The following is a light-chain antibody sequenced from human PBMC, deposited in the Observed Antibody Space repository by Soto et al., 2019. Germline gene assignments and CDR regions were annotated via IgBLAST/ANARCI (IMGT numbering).Light chain of an antibody. CDR1: QSLLQSDGKTH. V-gene: IGKV2-28*01. CDR2: LGS. J-gene: IGKJ5*01. Sequence: DIVMTQTTLSLSVTPGQAASISWKSSQSLLQSDGKTHLDWFLQKPGQSPQLLIYLGSNRASGVPDRFSGSGSGTDFTLKISRVEAEHVGVYYCMQALQTPITFGQGTRLEIK. CDR3: MQALQTPIT.